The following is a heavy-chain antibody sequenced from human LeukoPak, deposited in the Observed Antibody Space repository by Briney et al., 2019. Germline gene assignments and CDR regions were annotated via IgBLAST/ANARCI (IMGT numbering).Heavy chain of an antibody. CDR2: INHSGST. J-gene: IGHJ5*02. V-gene: IGHV4-34*01. CDR1: GGSFSGYY. CDR3: ARAVNYYGSGSYPYWFDP. Sequence: PSETLSLTCAVYGGSFSGYYWSWIRQPPGKGLEWIGEINHSGSTNYNPSLKSRVTISVDTSKNQFSLKLSSVTAADTAVYYCARAVNYYGSGSYPYWFDPWGQGTLVTVSS. D-gene: IGHD3-10*01.